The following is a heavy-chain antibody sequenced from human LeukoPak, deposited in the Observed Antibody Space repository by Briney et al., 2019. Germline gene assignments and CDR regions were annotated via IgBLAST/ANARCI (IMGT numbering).Heavy chain of an antibody. Sequence: KPSETLSLTCTVSGGSISSGTYYWGWIRQPPGKGLEWNGSIYYSGSTYYNPSLRSRVTISVDTSKNQFSLRLGSVTAADTAVYYCARVQSRLSWFDPWGQGTLVTVSS. CDR2: IYYSGST. CDR3: ARVQSRLSWFDP. CDR1: GGSISSGTYY. V-gene: IGHV4-39*07. J-gene: IGHJ5*02.